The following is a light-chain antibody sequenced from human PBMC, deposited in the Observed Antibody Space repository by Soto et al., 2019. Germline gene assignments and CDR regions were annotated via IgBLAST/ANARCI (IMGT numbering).Light chain of an antibody. Sequence: EIVLTQSPGTLSLSPGERATLSCRASQSVSSSSLVWYQQKAGQAPRLLIYGASSRAVGIPDRFSGSGSGTDFTLTISRLEPEDSAVYFCQQYETSPWTFGQGTKVEIK. V-gene: IGKV3-20*01. CDR2: GAS. J-gene: IGKJ1*01. CDR3: QQYETSPWT. CDR1: QSVSSSS.